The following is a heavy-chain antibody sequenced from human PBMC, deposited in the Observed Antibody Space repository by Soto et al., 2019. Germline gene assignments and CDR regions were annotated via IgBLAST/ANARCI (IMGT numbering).Heavy chain of an antibody. CDR1: SGFIRSYY. CDR3: ARGMEFYYYGMDV. V-gene: IGHV4-59*01. D-gene: IGHD3-10*01. J-gene: IGHJ6*02. CDR2: VYYNTNT. Sequence: QVQLQESGPGLVKPSETLSLTCTVSSGFIRSYYWSWIRQPPGKGLEWIGYVYYNTNTNYNPSLKSRVTISVDTSKNQFSLPLNSVTAADTAVYYCARGMEFYYYGMDVWGRGTTVTVSS.